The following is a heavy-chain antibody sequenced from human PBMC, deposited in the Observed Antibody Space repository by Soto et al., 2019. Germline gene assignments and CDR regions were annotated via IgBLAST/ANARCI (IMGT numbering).Heavy chain of an antibody. CDR2: ISWNSGSI. CDR3: AKVVGSPQWLGPFDY. CDR1: GFTFDDYA. J-gene: IGHJ4*02. Sequence: EVQLVESGGGLVQPGRSLRLSCAASGFTFDDYAMHWVRQAPGKGLEWVSGISWNSGSIGYADSVKGLFTISRDNAKTSLYLQMNSLRAEDTALYYCAKVVGSPQWLGPFDYWGQGTLVTVSS. D-gene: IGHD6-19*01. V-gene: IGHV3-9*01.